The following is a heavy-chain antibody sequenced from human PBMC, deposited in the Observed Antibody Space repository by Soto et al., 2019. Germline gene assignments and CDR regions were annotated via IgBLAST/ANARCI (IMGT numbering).Heavy chain of an antibody. CDR1: GGSISSGAYY. Sequence: SETLSLTCTGSGGSISSGAYYWSWIRQPPGKGLEWIGYIYYSGSTYYNPSLKSRVTISVDTSKNQFSLKLSSVTAADTAVYYCARDHKWDGMDVWGQGTTVT. CDR3: ARDHKWDGMDV. V-gene: IGHV4-30-4*01. J-gene: IGHJ6*02. D-gene: IGHD1-26*01. CDR2: IYYSGST.